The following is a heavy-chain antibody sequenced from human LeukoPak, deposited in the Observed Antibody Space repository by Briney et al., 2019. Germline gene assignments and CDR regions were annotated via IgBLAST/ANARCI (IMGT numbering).Heavy chain of an antibody. CDR1: GFSLSNFAM. CDR3: ARAFGQQLEGGGFDY. Sequence: PGGSLRLSCAASGFSLSNFAMSWVRQAPGKGLEWIGEIYHSGSTNYNSSLKSRVTISVDKSKNQFSLRLSSVTAADTAVYYCARAFGQQLEGGGFDYWGQGTLVTVSS. CDR2: IYHSGST. J-gene: IGHJ4*02. D-gene: IGHD6-13*01. V-gene: IGHV4-4*02.